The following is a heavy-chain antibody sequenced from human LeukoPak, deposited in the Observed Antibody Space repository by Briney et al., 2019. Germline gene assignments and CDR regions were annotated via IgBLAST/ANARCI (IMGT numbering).Heavy chain of an antibody. V-gene: IGHV4-39*07. Sequence: PSETLSLTCTVSGGSISSSSYYWGWIRQPPGKGLEWIGSIYYSGSTYYNPSLKSRVTISVDTSKNQFSLKLSSVTAADTAVYYCARGPFPYDSSGQGNYWGQGTLVTVSS. CDR1: GGSISSSSYY. D-gene: IGHD3-22*01. J-gene: IGHJ4*02. CDR2: IYYSGST. CDR3: ARGPFPYDSSGQGNY.